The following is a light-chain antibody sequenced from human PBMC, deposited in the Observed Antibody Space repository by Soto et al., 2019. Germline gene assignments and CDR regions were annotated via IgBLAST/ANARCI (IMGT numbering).Light chain of an antibody. V-gene: IGKV3-20*01. CDR3: QQNASSACV. Sequence: EIVLTQSPATLSLSPGERATLSCRASQSVSSSYLAWYQQKPGQPPRLLIYGASRRSTGIPDRFSGSWAETNVSLTISSLEPQDYALNYCQQNASSACVFGHGTKVEI. CDR2: GAS. CDR1: QSVSSSY. J-gene: IGKJ1*01.